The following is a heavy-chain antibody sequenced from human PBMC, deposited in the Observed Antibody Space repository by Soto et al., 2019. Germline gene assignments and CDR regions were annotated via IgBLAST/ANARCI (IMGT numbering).Heavy chain of an antibody. V-gene: IGHV3-21*01. CDR2: ISSSSSYI. CDR1: GFTFSSYS. CDR3: ALCSGGSEYGMDV. D-gene: IGHD2-15*01. J-gene: IGHJ6*02. Sequence: TGGSLRLSSAASGFTFSSYSMNWVRQAPGKGLEWVSSISSSSSYIYYADSVKGRFTISRDNAKNSLYLQMNSLRAEDTAVYYCALCSGGSEYGMDVWGQGTTVTVSS.